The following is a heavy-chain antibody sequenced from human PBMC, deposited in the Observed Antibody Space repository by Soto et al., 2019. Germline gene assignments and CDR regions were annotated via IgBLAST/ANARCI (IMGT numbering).Heavy chain of an antibody. CDR3: TRHVTDFYGMDV. V-gene: IGHV3-73*01. J-gene: IGHJ6*02. CDR2: IRSKANSYAT. D-gene: IGHD3-3*01. Sequence: GGSLRLSCAASGFTFSGSATHWVRQASGKGLEWVGRIRSKANSYATAYAASVKGRFTISRDDSKNTAYLQMNSLKTEDTAVYYCTRHVTDFYGMDVWGQGTTVTVSS. CDR1: GFTFSGSA.